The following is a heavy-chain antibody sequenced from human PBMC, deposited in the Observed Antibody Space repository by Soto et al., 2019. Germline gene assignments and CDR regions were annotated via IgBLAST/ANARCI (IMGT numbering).Heavy chain of an antibody. D-gene: IGHD3-10*01. CDR3: ARATSLFRAAEYFQH. CDR1: GDSVSSNSAA. Sequence: QSPTLSLPCAISGDSVSSNSAAWNWIRQSPSRGLEWLGRTYYRSKWYNDYAVSVKSRITINPDTSKNQFSLQLNSVTPEDTAVYYCARATSLFRAAEYFQHWGQGTLVTVSS. J-gene: IGHJ1*01. V-gene: IGHV6-1*01. CDR2: TYYRSKWYN.